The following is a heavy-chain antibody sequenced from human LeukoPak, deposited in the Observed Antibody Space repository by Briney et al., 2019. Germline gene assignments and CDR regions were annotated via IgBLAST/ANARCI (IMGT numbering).Heavy chain of an antibody. D-gene: IGHD2-21*02. CDR1: GFTFSSYW. CDR3: ARVYIVVVTAILDY. J-gene: IGHJ4*02. CDR2: IKQDGSEK. Sequence: QSGGSLRLSCAASGFTFSSYWMSWVRQAPGKGLEWVANIKQDGSEKYYVDSVKGRFTISRDNAKNSLYLQMNSLRAEDTAVYYCARVYIVVVTAILDYWGQGTLVTVSS. V-gene: IGHV3-7*01.